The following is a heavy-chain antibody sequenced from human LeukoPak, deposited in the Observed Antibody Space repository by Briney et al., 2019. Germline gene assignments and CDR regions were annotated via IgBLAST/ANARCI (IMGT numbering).Heavy chain of an antibody. CDR2: IWYDGVNK. D-gene: IGHD1-1*01. J-gene: IGHJ4*02. CDR1: GFSFSNYG. Sequence: GGSLRLSCAASGFSFSNYGMHWVRQAPGKGLEWVAVIWYDGVNKYYADSVKGRFTISRDMPKNTLYLQMNSLRAEDTAVYYCVRDILEGFFDSWGQGTLVTVSS. V-gene: IGHV3-33*01. CDR3: VRDILEGFFDS.